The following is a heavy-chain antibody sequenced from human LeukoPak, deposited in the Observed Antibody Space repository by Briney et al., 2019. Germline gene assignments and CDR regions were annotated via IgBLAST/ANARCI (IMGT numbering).Heavy chain of an antibody. CDR2: ISPNSGGT. D-gene: IGHD6-19*01. CDR3: ARAHRSGWLVFQH. Sequence: GASVKDSCKDSGYSFSNYDINRVRQAPGQGLEWMGWISPNSGGTNYAQNFQGRVTMTRDTSISTAYMELSALRSDDTALYYCARAHRSGWLVFQHWGQGTLVTVSS. CDR1: GYSFSNYD. V-gene: IGHV1-2*02. J-gene: IGHJ1*01.